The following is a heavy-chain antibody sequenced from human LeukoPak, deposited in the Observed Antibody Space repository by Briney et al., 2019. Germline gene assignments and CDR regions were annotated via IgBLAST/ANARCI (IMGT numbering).Heavy chain of an antibody. CDR1: GFIPSTFD. CDR3: ARRLDS. J-gene: IGHJ4*02. CDR2: ISGNDSSI. Sequence: GGSLRLSCAASGFIPSTFDMNWVRQAPGKGLEWVSFISGNDSSIYYADSVKGRFTISRDNARNELYLHMNSLRAEDTAVYYCARRLDSWGQGTLVTVSS. V-gene: IGHV3-48*01.